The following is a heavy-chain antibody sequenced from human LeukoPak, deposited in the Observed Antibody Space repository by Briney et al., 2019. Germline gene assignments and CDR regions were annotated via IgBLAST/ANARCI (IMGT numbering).Heavy chain of an antibody. V-gene: IGHV3-49*04. CDR3: TRRYNYDSSGYYYVRDAFDI. J-gene: IGHJ3*02. CDR1: GFTFSSYE. D-gene: IGHD3-22*01. Sequence: PGGSLRLSCAASGFTFSSYEMSWVRQAPGKGLEWVGFIRSKAYGGTTKNAASVKGRFTILRDDSRSIAYLQMNSLKTEDTAVYYCTRRYNYDSSGYYYVRDAFDIWGQGTMVTVSS. CDR2: IRSKAYGGTT.